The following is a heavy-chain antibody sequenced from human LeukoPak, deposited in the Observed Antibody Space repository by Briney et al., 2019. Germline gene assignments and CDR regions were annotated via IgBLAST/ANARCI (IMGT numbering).Heavy chain of an antibody. Sequence: ASLKVSCTASGYTFTGYYMHWVRQAPGQGLEWMGWMNPNTGGTNYAQKFQGRVTMTSDTSSSTAYMEVSSLRSDDTAVYYCATDYGDYESAYWGQGTLVTV. J-gene: IGHJ4*02. CDR3: ATDYGDYESAY. CDR1: GYTFTGYY. V-gene: IGHV1-2*02. D-gene: IGHD4-17*01. CDR2: MNPNTGGT.